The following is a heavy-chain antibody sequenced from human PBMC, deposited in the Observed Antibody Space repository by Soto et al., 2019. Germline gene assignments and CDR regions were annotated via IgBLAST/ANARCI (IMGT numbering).Heavy chain of an antibody. CDR3: AKDTSWTIDY. J-gene: IGHJ4*02. CDR1: GFTFDDYT. CDR2: ISWDGGNT. D-gene: IGHD4-17*01. V-gene: IGHV3-43*01. Sequence: GRSLRLSCAASGFTFDDYTMHWVRQAPGKGLEWVSMISWDGGNTYYADSVKGRFTISRDNSKNSLYLQMNSLRTEDTALYYCAKDTSWTIDYWGQGTLVTVSS.